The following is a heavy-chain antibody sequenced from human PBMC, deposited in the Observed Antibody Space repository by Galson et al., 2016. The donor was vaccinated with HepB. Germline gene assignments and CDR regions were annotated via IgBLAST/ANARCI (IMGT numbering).Heavy chain of an antibody. CDR1: GFTFSTYG. J-gene: IGHJ4*02. CDR3: AKAAGYCSSPTCLTTPMDY. V-gene: IGHV3-30*18. CDR2: ISFDGRKT. Sequence: SLRLSCAASGFTFSTYGVHWVRQAPGKGLEWVAAISFDGRKTYFADFVKGRFTISRDNSNNTLFLQMNNLRPDDTAVHFCAKAAGYCSSPTCLTTPMDYWGQGTLVTVSS. D-gene: IGHD2-2*01.